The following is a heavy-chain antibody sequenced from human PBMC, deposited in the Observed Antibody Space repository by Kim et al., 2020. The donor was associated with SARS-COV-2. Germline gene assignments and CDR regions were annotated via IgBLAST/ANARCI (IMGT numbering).Heavy chain of an antibody. D-gene: IGHD3-3*01. V-gene: IGHV1-24*01. J-gene: IGHJ4*02. CDR2: FDPEDGET. CDR1: GYTLTELS. Sequence: ASVKVSCKVSGYTLTELSMHWVRQAPGKGLEWMGGFDPEDGETIYAQKFQGRVTMAEDTSTDTAYMELSSLRSEDTAVYYCATDLLFGVIWSGSHYGGYWGQGTLVTVSS. CDR3: ATDLLFGVIWSGSHYGGY.